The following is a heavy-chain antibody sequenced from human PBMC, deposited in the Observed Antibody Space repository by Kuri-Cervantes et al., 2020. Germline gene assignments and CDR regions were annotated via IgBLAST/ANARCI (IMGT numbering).Heavy chain of an antibody. J-gene: IGHJ5*02. D-gene: IGHD4-11*01. CDR2: INHSGST. V-gene: IGHV4-61*01. CDR1: GGSVSSGSYY. CDR3: ARLVTTSWFDP. Sequence: SETLSLTCTVSGGSVSSGSYYWSWIRQPPGKGLEWIGEINHSGSTNYNPSLKSRVTISVDTSKNQFSLKLSSVTAADTAVYYCARLVTTSWFDPWGQGTLVTVSS.